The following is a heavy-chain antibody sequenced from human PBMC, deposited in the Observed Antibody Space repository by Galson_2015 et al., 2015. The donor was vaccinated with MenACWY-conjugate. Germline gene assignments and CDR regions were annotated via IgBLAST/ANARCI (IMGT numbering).Heavy chain of an antibody. CDR3: AARLLHSGGMDV. D-gene: IGHD3-10*01. Sequence: SLRLSCAASGFTFSSYWMHWVRHAPGKGLVWVSRINSDGSSTSYADSVKGRFPISRDNAKNTLYLQMNSLRAEDTAVYYCAARLLHSGGMDVWGQGTTVTVSS. V-gene: IGHV3-74*01. CDR1: GFTFSSYW. CDR2: INSDGSST. J-gene: IGHJ6*02.